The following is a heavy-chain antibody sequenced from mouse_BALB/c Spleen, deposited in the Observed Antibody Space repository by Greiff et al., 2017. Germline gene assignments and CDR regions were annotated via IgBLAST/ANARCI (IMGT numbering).Heavy chain of an antibody. V-gene: IGHV3-6*02. D-gene: IGHD2-10*02. CDR1: GYSITSGYY. Sequence: EVHLVESGPGLVKPSQSLSLTCSVTGYSITSGYYWNWIRQFPGNKLEWMGYISYDGSNNYNPSLKNRISITRDTSKNQFFLKLNSVTTEDTATYYCAREGYGNYSYWYFDVWGAGTTVTVSS. J-gene: IGHJ1*01. CDR3: AREGYGNYSYWYFDV. CDR2: ISYDGSN.